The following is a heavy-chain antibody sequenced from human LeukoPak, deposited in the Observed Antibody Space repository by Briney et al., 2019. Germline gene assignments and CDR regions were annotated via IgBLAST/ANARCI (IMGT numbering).Heavy chain of an antibody. J-gene: IGHJ4*02. V-gene: IGHV4-59*01. CDR2: IYYSGST. CDR3: ARGQHSYGYFNGFDY. Sequence: SETLSLTCTVSGVSINGYYWSWIRQPPGKGLEWIGYIYYSGSTNYNPSLESRVTMSVDTSKNQFSLKLSSVTAADTAVYYCARGQHSYGYFNGFDYWGQGTLATVSS. D-gene: IGHD5-18*01. CDR1: GVSINGYY.